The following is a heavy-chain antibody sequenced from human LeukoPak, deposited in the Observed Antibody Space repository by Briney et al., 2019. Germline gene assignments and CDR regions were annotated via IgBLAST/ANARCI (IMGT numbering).Heavy chain of an antibody. J-gene: IGHJ6*02. CDR1: GFTFSTYG. V-gene: IGHV3-30*18. CDR2: ISDDGSNK. Sequence: GRSLILSCAASGFTFSTYGMNWVRQAPGKGLEWVAVISDDGSNKDYADFVKGRFTISRDNSKNTLYLQMNSLTAEDTAVYYCANMEVWGQGTAVTVSS. CDR3: ANMEV.